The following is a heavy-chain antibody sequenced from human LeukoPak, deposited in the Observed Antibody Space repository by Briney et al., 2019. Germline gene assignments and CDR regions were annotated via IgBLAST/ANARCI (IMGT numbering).Heavy chain of an antibody. CDR2: ISGSGGST. CDR3: AKDPELLWLGDIGYFDY. CDR1: GFTFSSYG. D-gene: IGHD3-10*01. Sequence: GGSLRLSCAASGFTFSSYGMSWVRQAPGKGLEWVSAISGSGGSTYYADSVKGRFTISRDNSKNRLFLQMNSPRAEDTAVYYCAKDPELLWLGDIGYFDYWGQGTLVTVSS. V-gene: IGHV3-23*01. J-gene: IGHJ4*02.